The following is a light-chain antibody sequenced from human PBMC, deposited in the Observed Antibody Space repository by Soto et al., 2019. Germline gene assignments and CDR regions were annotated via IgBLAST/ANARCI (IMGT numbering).Light chain of an antibody. V-gene: IGKV3-20*01. CDR1: QRVSSSY. J-gene: IGKJ4*01. CDR3: QQYGTSPELT. Sequence: EIVLTQSPGTLSLSPGETASLSCRASQRVSSSYLAWYQQKPGQAPRLLIYGASSRATGIPDRFSGSGSGTDFTLTISRLEPEDFAVYYCQQYGTSPELTFGGGTKVEIE. CDR2: GAS.